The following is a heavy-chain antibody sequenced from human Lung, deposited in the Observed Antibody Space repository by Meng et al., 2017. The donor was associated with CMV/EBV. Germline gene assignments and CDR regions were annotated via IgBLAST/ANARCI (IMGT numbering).Heavy chain of an antibody. CDR2: IHYDTGET. Sequence: SXXVSCKTSGYTFAGHYLHWPRQAPGQGLEWMAWIHYDTGETNYAQNFHGRVTVTRDTSITTVYMELRSLRPDDTAMYYCARDENWGPDYWGQGTLVTVSS. V-gene: IGHV1-2*02. D-gene: IGHD7-27*01. J-gene: IGHJ4*02. CDR3: ARDENWGPDY. CDR1: GYTFAGHY.